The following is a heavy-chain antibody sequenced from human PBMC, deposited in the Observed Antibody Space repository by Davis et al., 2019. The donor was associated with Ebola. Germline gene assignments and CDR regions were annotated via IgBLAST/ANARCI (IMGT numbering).Heavy chain of an antibody. CDR3: ARALWFGELEGSYYYYGMDV. J-gene: IGHJ6*02. CDR1: GYSFTSYW. V-gene: IGHV5-51*01. D-gene: IGHD3-10*01. CDR2: IYPGDSDT. Sequence: LRLSCKGSGYSFTSYWIGWVRQMPGKGLEWMGIIYPGDSDTRYSPSFQGQVTISADKSISTAYLQWSSLKASDTAMYYCARALWFGELEGSYYYYGMDVWGQGTTVTVSS.